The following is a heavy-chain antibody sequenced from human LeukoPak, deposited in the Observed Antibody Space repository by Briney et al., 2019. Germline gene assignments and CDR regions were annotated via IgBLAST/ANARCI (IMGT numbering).Heavy chain of an antibody. Sequence: PSGTLSLTCAVYGGSFSGYYWSWIRQPPGKGLEWIGEINHSGSTNYNPSLKSRVTISVDTSKNQFSLKLSSVTAADTAVYYCARHAGGVGLPNWFDPWGQGTLVTVSS. CDR3: ARHAGGVGLPNWFDP. CDR2: INHSGST. D-gene: IGHD5-18*01. J-gene: IGHJ5*02. CDR1: GGSFSGYY. V-gene: IGHV4-34*01.